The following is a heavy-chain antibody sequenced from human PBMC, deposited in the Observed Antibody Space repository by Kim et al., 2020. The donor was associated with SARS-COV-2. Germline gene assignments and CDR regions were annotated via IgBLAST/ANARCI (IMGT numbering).Heavy chain of an antibody. V-gene: IGHV1-69*13. Sequence: SVKVSCKASGGTFSSYAISWVRQAPGQGLEWMGGIIPIFGTANYAQKFQGRVTITADESTSTAYMELSSLRSEDTAVYYCARVFTAAAGTPEGTYYYYYGMDVWGQGTTVTVSS. CDR3: ARVFTAAAGTPEGTYYYYYGMDV. J-gene: IGHJ6*02. CDR1: GGTFSSYA. D-gene: IGHD6-13*01. CDR2: IIPIFGTA.